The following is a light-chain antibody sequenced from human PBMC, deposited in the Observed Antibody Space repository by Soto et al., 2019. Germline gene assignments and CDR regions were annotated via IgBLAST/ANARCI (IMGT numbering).Light chain of an antibody. J-gene: IGKJ1*01. CDR1: HSVRGY. CDR2: DVS. CDR3: QQYGSSGT. Sequence: DIVLTQSPATLSLCPGERATLSCRASHSVRGYLAWYQQKPGQGPRLLIYDVSIRATGIPARFSGTGSGTDFTLTISRLEPEDFAVYYCQQYGSSGTFGQGTKVDIK. V-gene: IGKV3-20*01.